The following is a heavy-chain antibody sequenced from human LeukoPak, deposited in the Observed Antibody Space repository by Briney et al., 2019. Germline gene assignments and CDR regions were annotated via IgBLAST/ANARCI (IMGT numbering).Heavy chain of an antibody. D-gene: IGHD6-19*01. V-gene: IGHV4-59*08. Sequence: PSETLSLTCTVSGGSISSYYWSCIRQPPGKGLEGIGYIYYSGSTNYNPSLKSRVTISVDTSKNQFSLKLSSVTAADTAVYYCASLATVAGSDYWGQGTLVTVSS. CDR2: IYYSGST. J-gene: IGHJ4*02. CDR3: ASLATVAGSDY. CDR1: GGSISSYY.